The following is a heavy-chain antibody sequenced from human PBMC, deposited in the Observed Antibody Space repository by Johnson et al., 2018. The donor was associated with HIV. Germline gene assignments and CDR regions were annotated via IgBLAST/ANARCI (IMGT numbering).Heavy chain of an antibody. J-gene: IGHJ3*02. V-gene: IGHV3-11*04. CDR1: GLTFSDYD. Sequence: QVTLVESGGGLVKPGGSLRLSCAASGLTFSDYDMSWIRQAPGKGLEWVSYISSSGSTIYYADSVEGRFTISRDNAKNSLYLQMNSLRAEDTAVYYCAKGGIATRFFDIWGQGTMVTVSS. CDR3: AKGGIATRFFDI. D-gene: IGHD6-6*01. CDR2: ISSSGSTI.